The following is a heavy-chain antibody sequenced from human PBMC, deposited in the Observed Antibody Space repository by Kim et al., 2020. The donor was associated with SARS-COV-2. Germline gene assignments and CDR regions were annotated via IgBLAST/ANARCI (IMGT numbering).Heavy chain of an antibody. Sequence: DRTVKDYVDSVKGRFTISRDNAKSSLFLQMNSLGAEDSAVYYCARDFGHYWGQGTLVTVYS. V-gene: IGHV3-7*03. CDR3: ARDFGHY. D-gene: IGHD3-3*01. CDR2: DRTVK. J-gene: IGHJ4*02.